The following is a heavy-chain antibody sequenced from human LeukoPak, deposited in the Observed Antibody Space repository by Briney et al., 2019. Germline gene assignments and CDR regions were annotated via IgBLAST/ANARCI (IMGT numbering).Heavy chain of an antibody. V-gene: IGHV4-59*12. CDR3: ARSFRKNTVTTRFWFDP. J-gene: IGHJ5*02. CDR1: GGSISSYY. D-gene: IGHD4-11*01. Sequence: PSETLSLTCTVSGGSISSYYWSWIRQPPGKGLEWIGYIYYSGSTNYNPSLKSRVTISVDTSKNQFSLKLSSVTAADTAVYYCARSFRKNTVTTRFWFDPWGQGTLVTVSS. CDR2: IYYSGST.